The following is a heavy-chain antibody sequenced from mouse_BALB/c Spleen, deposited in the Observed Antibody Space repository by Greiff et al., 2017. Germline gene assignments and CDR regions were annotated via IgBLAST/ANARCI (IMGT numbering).Heavy chain of an antibody. CDR3: ARDDGYYEYAMDY. V-gene: IGHV14-3*02. J-gene: IGHJ4*01. Sequence: EVKLMESGAELVKPGASVKLSCTASGFNIKDTYMHWVKQRPEQGLEWIGRIDPANGNTKYDPKFQGKATITADTSSNTAYLQLSSLTSEDTAVYYCARDDGYYEYAMDYWGQGTSVTVSS. D-gene: IGHD2-3*01. CDR2: IDPANGNT. CDR1: GFNIKDTY.